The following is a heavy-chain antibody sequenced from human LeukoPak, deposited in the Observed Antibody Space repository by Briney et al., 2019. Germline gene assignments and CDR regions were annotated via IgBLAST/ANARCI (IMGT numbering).Heavy chain of an antibody. CDR1: GYSFTSYW. CDR3: ARGGITFGGVIRQFDY. Sequence: GESLKISCQGSGYSFTSYWIGWVRQMPGKGLEWMGIIYPGDSDTRYSPSFQGQVTISADKSISTAYLQWSSLKASDTAMYYCARGGITFGGVIRQFDYWGQGTLVTVSS. J-gene: IGHJ4*02. CDR2: IYPGDSDT. D-gene: IGHD3-16*01. V-gene: IGHV5-51*01.